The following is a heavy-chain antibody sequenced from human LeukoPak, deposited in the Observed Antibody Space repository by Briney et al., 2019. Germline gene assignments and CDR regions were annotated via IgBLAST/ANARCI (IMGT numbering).Heavy chain of an antibody. CDR3: ARGLYDILTGPPRWFDP. CDR2: INSDGSST. D-gene: IGHD3-9*01. Sequence: GGSLRLSCAASGFTFSSYWMHWVRQAPGKGLVWVSRINSDGSSTSYADSVKGRFTISRDNAKNTLYLQMNSLRAEDTAVYYCARGLYDILTGPPRWFDPWGQGTLVTVSS. V-gene: IGHV3-74*01. J-gene: IGHJ5*02. CDR1: GFTFSSYW.